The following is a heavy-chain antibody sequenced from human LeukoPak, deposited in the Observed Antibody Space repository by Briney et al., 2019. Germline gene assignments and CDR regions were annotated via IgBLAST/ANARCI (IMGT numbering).Heavy chain of an antibody. CDR3: VRTAYSSSSRGAFDV. Sequence: GGSLRLSCAASGFTFKSYGMSWVRQAPGQGLEWVSGTDGGGGDKHYADSVKGRFTISRDNSKDTLYLQMNSPGVDDTAVYYCVRTAYSSSSRGAFDVWGQGTMVIVSS. J-gene: IGHJ3*01. V-gene: IGHV3-23*01. D-gene: IGHD6-6*01. CDR1: GFTFKSYG. CDR2: TDGGGGDK.